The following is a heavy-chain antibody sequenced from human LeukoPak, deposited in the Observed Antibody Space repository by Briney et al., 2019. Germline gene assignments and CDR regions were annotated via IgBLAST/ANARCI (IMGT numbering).Heavy chain of an antibody. V-gene: IGHV3-30*02. CDR1: GFTFSSYG. Sequence: GGSLRLSCAASGFTFSSYGMHWVRQAPGKGLEWVAFIRYDGSNKYYADSVKGRFTISRDNSKNTLYLQMNSLRAEDTAVYYCAVNSGSYYPSIDYWGQGTLVTVSS. D-gene: IGHD1-26*01. CDR3: AVNSGSYYPSIDY. CDR2: IRYDGSNK. J-gene: IGHJ4*02.